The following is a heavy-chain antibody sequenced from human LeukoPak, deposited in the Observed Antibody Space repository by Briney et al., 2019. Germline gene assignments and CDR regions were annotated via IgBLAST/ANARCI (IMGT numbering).Heavy chain of an antibody. D-gene: IGHD1-7*01. Sequence: SVKVSCKASGGTFSSYAISWVRQAPGQGLEWMGGIIPIFGTANYAQKFQGRVTITADESTSTAYMELSSLRSEDTAVYYCAKADAFGITGTTSYYYYGMDVWGQGTTVTVSS. J-gene: IGHJ6*02. CDR2: IIPIFGTA. CDR1: GGTFSSYA. V-gene: IGHV1-69*13. CDR3: AKADAFGITGTTSYYYYGMDV.